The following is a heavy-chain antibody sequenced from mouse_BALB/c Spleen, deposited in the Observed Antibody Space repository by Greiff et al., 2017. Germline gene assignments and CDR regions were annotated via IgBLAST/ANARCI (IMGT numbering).Heavy chain of an antibody. V-gene: IGHV1-4*01. Sequence: VQLQQSGAELARPGASGKMSCKASGYTFTSYTMHWVKQRPGQGLEWIGYINPSSGYTNYNQKFKDKATLTADKSSNTAYMQLSSLTSEDSAVYYCASSGQLGLRLNAMDYWGQGTSVTVSS. CDR2: INPSSGYT. CDR3: ASSGQLGLRLNAMDY. J-gene: IGHJ4*01. CDR1: GYTFTSYT. D-gene: IGHD3-2*01.